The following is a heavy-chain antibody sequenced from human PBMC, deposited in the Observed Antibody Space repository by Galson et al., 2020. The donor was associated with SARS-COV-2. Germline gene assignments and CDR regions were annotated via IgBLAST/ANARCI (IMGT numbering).Heavy chain of an antibody. CDR2: ISFSGSTT. Sequence: TGGSLRLSCAASGFTFATYAMSWVRQAPGKGLEWVSTISFSGSTTYYADSVKGRFTISRDNSKNTLYLQMSSLRAEDTAVYYCAKDAWGTGLSKLGICNYWGQGTLVPVSS. CDR1: GFTFATYA. D-gene: IGHD3-16*01. J-gene: IGHJ4*02. V-gene: IGHV3-23*01. CDR3: AKDAWGTGLSKLGICNY.